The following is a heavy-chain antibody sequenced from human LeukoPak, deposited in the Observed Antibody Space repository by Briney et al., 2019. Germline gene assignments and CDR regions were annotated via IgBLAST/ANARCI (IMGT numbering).Heavy chain of an antibody. J-gene: IGHJ3*02. Sequence: KPPETLSLTCTVSGGSISNYYWDWIRQPPGKRMEWIGYIYYSGSTNYNPSLKSRVTISADTSKNQFSLKLSSVTAADTAIYYCARHEGYYHDSSGPNYAFDIWGRGTMVTVSS. CDR1: GGSISNYY. CDR3: ARHEGYYHDSSGPNYAFDI. V-gene: IGHV4-59*08. D-gene: IGHD3-22*01. CDR2: IYYSGST.